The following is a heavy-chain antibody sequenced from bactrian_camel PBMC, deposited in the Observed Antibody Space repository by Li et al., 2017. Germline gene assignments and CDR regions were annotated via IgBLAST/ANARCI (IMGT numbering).Heavy chain of an antibody. Sequence: VQLVESGGGSVQAGGSLRLSCAFSGYTYSGHCMGWFRQAPGKEREGVATIVGTKITSYADSVKGRFNISKDDAKKTLYLHMNTLKPEDTAMYYCVAGSGVDGAAARCRAIYSWGDGTQVTVS. CDR1: GYTYSGHC. CDR3: VAGSGVDGAAARCRAIYS. CDR2: IVGTKIT. V-gene: IGHV3S67*01. D-gene: IGHD5*01. J-gene: IGHJ6*01.